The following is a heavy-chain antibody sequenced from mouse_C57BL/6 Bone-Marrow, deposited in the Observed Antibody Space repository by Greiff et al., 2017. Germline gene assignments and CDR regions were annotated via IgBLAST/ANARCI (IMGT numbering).Heavy chain of an antibody. Sequence: EVNVVESGGGLVQPGGSLKLSCAASGFTFSDYYMYWVRQTPEKRLEWVAYISNGGGSTYYPDTVKGRFTISRDNAKNTLYLQMSRLKSEDTAMXYCARQRLLLPLWYFDVWGTGTTVTVSS. D-gene: IGHD1-1*01. CDR2: ISNGGGST. CDR1: GFTFSDYY. V-gene: IGHV5-12*01. CDR3: ARQRLLLPLWYFDV. J-gene: IGHJ1*03.